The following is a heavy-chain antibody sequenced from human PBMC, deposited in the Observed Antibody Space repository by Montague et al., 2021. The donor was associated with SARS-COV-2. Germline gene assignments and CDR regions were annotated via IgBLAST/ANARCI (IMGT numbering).Heavy chain of an antibody. CDR1: GVSINDYF. D-gene: IGHD4-11*01. CDR2: IFFNRGP. V-gene: IGHV4-59*01. Sequence: SETLSLTCTVSGVSINDYFWTWIRQTPGKGLEWIGNIFFNRGPXXXASXKNRVTISLDTSKSQVSLRLTSVTAADTAVYFCVSGRDGSYSHFHFWGQGALVTVSS. CDR3: VSGRDGSYSHFHF. J-gene: IGHJ1*01.